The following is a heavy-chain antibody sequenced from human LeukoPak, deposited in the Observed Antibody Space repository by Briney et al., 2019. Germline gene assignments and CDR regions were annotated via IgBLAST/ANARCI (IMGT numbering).Heavy chain of an antibody. CDR1: GFTFSNYW. CDR2: INSDGSGT. CDR3: ARTEGTVAYDS. Sequence: GGSLRLSCAASGFTFSNYWMHWVRQAPGKGLVWVSRINSDGSGTTYADSVRGRFTISRDNAKNTLYLQVNNLRAEDTAVYCCARTEGTVAYDSWGQGTLVTVSS. V-gene: IGHV3-74*01. D-gene: IGHD4-23*01. J-gene: IGHJ5*01.